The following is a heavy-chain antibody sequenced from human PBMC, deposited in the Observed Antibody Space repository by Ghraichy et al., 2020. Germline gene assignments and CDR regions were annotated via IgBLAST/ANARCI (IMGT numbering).Heavy chain of an antibody. D-gene: IGHD2-15*01. CDR2: IYYSGST. J-gene: IGHJ4*02. CDR1: GGSISSSSYY. Sequence: GSLRLSCTVSGGSISSSSYYWGWIRQPPGKGLEWIGSIYYSGSTYYNPSLKSRVTISVDTSKNQFSLKLSSVTAADTAVYYCARRRGSFPFDYWGQGTLVTVSS. V-gene: IGHV4-39*01. CDR3: ARRRGSFPFDY.